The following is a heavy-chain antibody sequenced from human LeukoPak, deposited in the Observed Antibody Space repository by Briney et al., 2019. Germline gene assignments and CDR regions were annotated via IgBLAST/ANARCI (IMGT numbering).Heavy chain of an antibody. V-gene: IGHV3-74*03. CDR2: IRPEGTPT. D-gene: IGHD3-9*01. CDR1: GFTFSTYW. Sequence: GGSLRLPCAASGFTFSTYWMQWVSQAPGKGLVWVSRIRPEGTPTAYADSVKGRFPISRDSAKNTLFLQMNSLSAEDTAVYYCARDLDWILFDYWGQGTLVSVSS. CDR3: ARDLDWILFDY. J-gene: IGHJ4*02.